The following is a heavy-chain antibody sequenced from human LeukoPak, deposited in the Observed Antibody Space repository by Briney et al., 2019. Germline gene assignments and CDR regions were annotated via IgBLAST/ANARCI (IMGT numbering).Heavy chain of an antibody. CDR2: IYYSGST. J-gene: IGHJ4*02. Sequence: SETLSLTCTVSGGSISSSNYYWGWIRQPPGKGLEWIGYIYYSGSTNYNPSLKSRVTISVDTSKNQFSLKLSSVTAADTAVYYCARMASGFDYWGQGTLVTVSS. V-gene: IGHV4-61*05. D-gene: IGHD3-10*01. CDR3: ARMASGFDY. CDR1: GGSISSSNYY.